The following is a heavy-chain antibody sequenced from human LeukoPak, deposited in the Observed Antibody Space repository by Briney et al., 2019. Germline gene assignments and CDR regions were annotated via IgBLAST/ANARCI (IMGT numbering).Heavy chain of an antibody. V-gene: IGHV3-23*01. Sequence: GGSLRLSCAASGFTFSSYAMSWVRQAPGKGLEWVSSISGSGGSTYYADSVKGRFTISRDNSKNTLYLQMNSLRAEDTAVYYCAKDRTIAAADHYYYSSMDGWGQGTTVTVSS. CDR1: GFTFSSYA. CDR3: AKDRTIAAADHYYYSSMDG. D-gene: IGHD6-13*01. J-gene: IGHJ6*02. CDR2: ISGSGGST.